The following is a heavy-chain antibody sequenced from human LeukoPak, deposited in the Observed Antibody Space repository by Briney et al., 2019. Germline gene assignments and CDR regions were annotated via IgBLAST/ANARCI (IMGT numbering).Heavy chain of an antibody. CDR2: TRNKANSYTT. CDR1: GFTFSDHY. CDR3: ASHSNGYYYYMDV. Sequence: GGSPRLSCAASGFTFSDHYMDWVRQAPGKGLEWVGRTRNKANSYTTEYAASVKGRFTISRDDSKNSLYLQMNSLKTEDTAVYYCASHSNGYYYYMDVWGKGTTVTVSS. D-gene: IGHD4-11*01. V-gene: IGHV3-72*01. J-gene: IGHJ6*03.